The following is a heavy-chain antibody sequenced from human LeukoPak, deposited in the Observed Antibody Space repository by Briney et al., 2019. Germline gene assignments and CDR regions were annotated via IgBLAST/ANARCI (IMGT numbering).Heavy chain of an antibody. J-gene: IGHJ2*01. CDR1: GGSISSYY. Sequence: SETLSLTCTVSGGSISSYYWSWIRQPPGKGLEWIGYIYYTGRTNYNPSLKSRVTISVDTPKNQFSLKLSSVTAADTAVYYCARGDWYFDLWGRDTLVTVSS. CDR2: IYYTGRT. CDR3: ARGDWYFDL. V-gene: IGHV4-59*12.